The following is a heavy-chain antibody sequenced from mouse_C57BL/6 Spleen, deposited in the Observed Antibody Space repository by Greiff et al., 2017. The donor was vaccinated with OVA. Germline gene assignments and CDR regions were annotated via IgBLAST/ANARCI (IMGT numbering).Heavy chain of an antibody. J-gene: IGHJ3*01. Sequence: VQLQQPGAELVKPGASVKLSCKASGYTFTSYWMQWVKQRPGQGLEWIGEIDPSDSYTNYNQKFKGKATLTVDTSSSTAYMQLSSLTSEDSAVYYCARRGAQATFAYWGQGTLVTVSA. V-gene: IGHV1-50*01. CDR3: ARRGAQATFAY. CDR2: IDPSDSYT. CDR1: GYTFTSYW. D-gene: IGHD3-2*02.